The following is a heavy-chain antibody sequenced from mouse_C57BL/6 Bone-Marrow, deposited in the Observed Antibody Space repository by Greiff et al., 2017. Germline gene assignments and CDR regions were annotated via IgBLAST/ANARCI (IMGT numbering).Heavy chain of an antibody. V-gene: IGHV1-81*01. CDR1: GYTFTSYG. J-gene: IGHJ4*01. CDR3: ARYDGYYVPYYYAMDY. Sequence: VQLKESGAELARPGASVKLSCKASGYTFTSYGISWVKQRTGQGLEWIGKIYPRSGNTNYNEKFKGKATLTADKSSSTAYMELHSLTSEDSAVYFCARYDGYYVPYYYAMDYWGQGTSVTVSS. D-gene: IGHD2-3*01. CDR2: IYPRSGNT.